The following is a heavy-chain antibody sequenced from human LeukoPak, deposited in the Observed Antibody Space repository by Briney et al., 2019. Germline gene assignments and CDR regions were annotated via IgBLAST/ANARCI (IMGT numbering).Heavy chain of an antibody. CDR1: GESFSGDY. J-gene: IGHJ5*02. CDR2: INQSGST. Sequence: KTSETLSLTCGAYGESFSGDYWSWIRQPPGKGLEWIGEINQSGSTNYIPSLKSRVTISVDTSKNQFSLKLISVTAADTAVYYCARGRWLQYETWGQGTLVTVSS. D-gene: IGHD5-24*01. CDR3: ARGRWLQYET. V-gene: IGHV4-34*01.